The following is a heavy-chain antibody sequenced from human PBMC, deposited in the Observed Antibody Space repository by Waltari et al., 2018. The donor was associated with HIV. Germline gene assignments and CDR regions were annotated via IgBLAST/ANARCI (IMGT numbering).Heavy chain of an antibody. CDR3: ARGNYHGMDV. CDR2: INSDGRSI. CDR1: GLSLSSYW. V-gene: IGHV3-74*03. Sequence: EVQLVESGGGLVQPGGSLRLSCAASGLSLSSYWIHWVRQDPGKGLVWVSRINSDGRSITYADSVKGRFTISRDNAKNTLYLQMNSLRAEDTAVYYCARGNYHGMDVWGQGTTVTVSS. J-gene: IGHJ6*02.